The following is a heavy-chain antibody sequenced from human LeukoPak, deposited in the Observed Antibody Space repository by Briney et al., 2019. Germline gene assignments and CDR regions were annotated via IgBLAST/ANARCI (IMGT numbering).Heavy chain of an antibody. Sequence: ASVKVSCKASGYTFTGYYMHWVQQAPGQGLEWMGWINPNSGGTNYAQKFQGRVTMTRDTSISTAYMELSRLRSDDTAVYYCARDLWSPDYYYYGMDVWGQGTTVTVSS. J-gene: IGHJ6*02. CDR2: INPNSGGT. D-gene: IGHD3-16*01. V-gene: IGHV1-2*02. CDR1: GYTFTGYY. CDR3: ARDLWSPDYYYYGMDV.